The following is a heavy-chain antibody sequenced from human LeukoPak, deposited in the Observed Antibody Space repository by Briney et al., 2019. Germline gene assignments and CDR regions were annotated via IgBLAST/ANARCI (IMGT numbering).Heavy chain of an antibody. CDR1: GFTVSSNY. CDR2: IRNKANRYTT. CDR3: ARSPLGIAPFDY. V-gene: IGHV3-72*01. D-gene: IGHD7-27*01. Sequence: GGSLRLSCAASGFTVSSNYMSWVRQAPGEGLEWVARIRNKANRYTTEYAASVKGRFTISRDDSENSLYLQMDSLKTEDTAVYYCARSPLGIAPFDYWGQGTLVTVSS. J-gene: IGHJ4*02.